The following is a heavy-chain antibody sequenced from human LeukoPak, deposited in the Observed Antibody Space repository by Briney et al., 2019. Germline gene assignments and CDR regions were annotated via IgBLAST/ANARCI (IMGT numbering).Heavy chain of an antibody. CDR1: GGSISSSSYF. V-gene: IGHV4-39*07. J-gene: IGHJ3*02. CDR2: IYYSGST. Sequence: SETLSLTCTVSGGSISSSSYFWGWIRQPPGKGLEWIGNIYYSGSTYYNPSLKSRVTISVDTSKNQLSLKLSSVTAADTAVYYCAREGGTSDAFDIWGQGTMVTVSS. D-gene: IGHD3-16*01. CDR3: AREGGTSDAFDI.